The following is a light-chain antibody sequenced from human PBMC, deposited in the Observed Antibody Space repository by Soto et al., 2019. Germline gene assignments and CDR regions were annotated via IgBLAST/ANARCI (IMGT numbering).Light chain of an antibody. CDR1: SSNIGAGFD. J-gene: IGLJ1*01. CDR2: GNS. V-gene: IGLV1-40*01. CDR3: QSYDSSLSGFV. Sequence: QSVLTQPPSVSGAPGQRVTISCTGTSSNIGAGFDVHWYQHLPGTAPKLLIYGNSNRPSGVPDRFSGSKSGTSASLAITGLQAEDEADYYCQSYDSSLSGFVFGTGTTVTVL.